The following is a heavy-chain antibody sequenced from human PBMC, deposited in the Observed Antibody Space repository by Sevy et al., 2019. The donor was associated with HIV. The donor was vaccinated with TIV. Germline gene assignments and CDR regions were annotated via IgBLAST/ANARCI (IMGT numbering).Heavy chain of an antibody. J-gene: IGHJ6*02. CDR2: ISSDGSDR. V-gene: IGHV3-30*18. CDR1: GFIFSNYG. D-gene: IGHD6-13*01. CDR3: ANSWGRYDGSSWIYYYYDMDV. Sequence: GGSLRLSCAASGFIFSNYGMHWVRQAPGKGLEWVAVISSDGSDRDYADSVKGRFTISRDNSKDTLDLQMNSLRADDMAVYYCANSWGRYDGSSWIYYYYDMDVWGQGTKVTVSS.